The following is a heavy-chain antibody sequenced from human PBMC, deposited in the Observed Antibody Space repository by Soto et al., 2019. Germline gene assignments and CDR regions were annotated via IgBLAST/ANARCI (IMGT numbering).Heavy chain of an antibody. CDR1: GFTFSSYA. CDR3: ARFTFGGVIAKIGYFQH. V-gene: IGHV3-23*01. D-gene: IGHD3-16*02. J-gene: IGHJ1*01. Sequence: PGGFLRLSCAASGFTFSSYAMSWVRQAPGKGLEWVSAISGSGGSTYYADSVKGRFTISRDNSKNSLYLQMNSLRAEDTAVYYCARFTFGGVIAKIGYFQHWGQGTLVTVSS. CDR2: ISGSGGST.